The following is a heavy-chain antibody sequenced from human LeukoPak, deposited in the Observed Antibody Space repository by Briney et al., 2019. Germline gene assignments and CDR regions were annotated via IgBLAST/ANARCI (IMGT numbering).Heavy chain of an antibody. CDR1: GFTFSSYS. Sequence: PGGSLRLSCAASGFTFSSYSMNWVRQAPGKGLEWVASISSSSGYIYYADSVKGRFTISRDNAKNALYLQMSSLRAEDTAVYYCVTPVTPFWGGSDYWGQGTPVTVSS. CDR2: ISSSSGYI. V-gene: IGHV3-21*01. J-gene: IGHJ4*02. CDR3: VTPVTPFWGGSDY. D-gene: IGHD4-17*01.